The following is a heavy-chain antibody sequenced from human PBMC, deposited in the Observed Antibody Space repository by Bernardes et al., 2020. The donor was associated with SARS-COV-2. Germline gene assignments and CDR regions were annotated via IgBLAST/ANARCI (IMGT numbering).Heavy chain of an antibody. D-gene: IGHD2-2*01. CDR2: ISAYNGNT. V-gene: IGHV1-18*01. J-gene: IGHJ4*02. CDR3: ARDRYCSSTSCPSLDY. CDR1: GYTFTSYG. Sequence: ASVKVSCKASGYTFTSYGISWVRQAPGQGLEWMGWISAYNGNTNYAQKLQGRVTMTTDTSTSTAYMELSSLRSEDTAVYYCARDRYCSSTSCPSLDYWGQGTLVTVSS.